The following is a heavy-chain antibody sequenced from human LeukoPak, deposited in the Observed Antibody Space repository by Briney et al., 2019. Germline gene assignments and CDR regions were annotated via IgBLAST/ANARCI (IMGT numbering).Heavy chain of an antibody. Sequence: PSETLSLTCAVYGGPFSGYYWRGIRQPPGKGLEWIGEINHSGSANYNPSLKSRVTISVDMSKNQFSLKLSSVTAADTAVYYCARARGDYYDSSGYYSALDYWGQGTLVTVSS. CDR3: ARARGDYYDSSGYYSALDY. V-gene: IGHV4-34*01. CDR2: INHSGSA. J-gene: IGHJ4*02. D-gene: IGHD3-22*01. CDR1: GGPFSGYY.